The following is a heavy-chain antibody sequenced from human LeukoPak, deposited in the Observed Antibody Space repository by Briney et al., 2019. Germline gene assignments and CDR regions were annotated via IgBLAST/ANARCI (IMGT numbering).Heavy chain of an antibody. V-gene: IGHV1-69*13. CDR1: GGTFISYA. D-gene: IGHD6-19*01. CDR3: AGGQWLEYHYYYMDV. CDR2: IIPIFGTA. J-gene: IGHJ6*03. Sequence: SVKVSCKASGGTFISYAISWVRQAPGQGLEWMGGIIPIFGTANYAQKFQGRVTITADESTSTAYMELSSLRSEDTAVYYCAGGQWLEYHYYYMDVWGKGTTVTVSS.